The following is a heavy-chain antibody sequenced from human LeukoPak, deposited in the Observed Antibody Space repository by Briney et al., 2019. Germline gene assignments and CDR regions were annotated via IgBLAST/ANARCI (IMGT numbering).Heavy chain of an antibody. CDR3: ARGGLSIMGY. J-gene: IGHJ4*02. CDR2: ISSSGSTK. V-gene: IGHV3-48*01. D-gene: IGHD2/OR15-2a*01. Sequence: GGSLRLSCAASGFMFSSNWMSWVRQAPGKGLEWVSYISSSGSTKYYADSVKGRFTISRDNARNSLYLQMNSLRAEDTAVYFCARGGLSIMGYWGQGTLVTVSS. CDR1: GFMFSSNW.